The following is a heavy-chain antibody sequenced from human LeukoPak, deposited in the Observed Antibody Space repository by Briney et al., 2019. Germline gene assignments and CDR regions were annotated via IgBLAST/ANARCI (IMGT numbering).Heavy chain of an antibody. V-gene: IGHV3-23*01. CDR3: TKALKD. Sequence: GGSLRLSCVASGFTFSSYPMSWVRQAPGKGLEWVSRMSASGGSTNYADSVKGRFTISRDNSKNKVYLQLNSLRVEDTALYYCTKALKDWGQGTLVTVSS. CDR2: MSASGGST. J-gene: IGHJ4*02. CDR1: GFTFSSYP.